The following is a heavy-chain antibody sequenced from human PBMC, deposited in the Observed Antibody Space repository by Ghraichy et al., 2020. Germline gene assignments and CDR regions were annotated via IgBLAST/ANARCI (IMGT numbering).Heavy chain of an antibody. CDR2: IYYSGVT. D-gene: IGHD4-17*01. V-gene: IGHV4-59*08. J-gene: IGHJ5*02. Sequence: ETLSLTCTVSGDSLSGSYWNWIRQTPGKGLEWIGFIYYSGVTGYNPSLKSRVTISVDTSKNQFSLKLNSVTAADTAFYYCAKQAYGDYGVGWLDTWGQGMLVTVSS. CDR1: GDSLSGSY. CDR3: AKQAYGDYGVGWLDT.